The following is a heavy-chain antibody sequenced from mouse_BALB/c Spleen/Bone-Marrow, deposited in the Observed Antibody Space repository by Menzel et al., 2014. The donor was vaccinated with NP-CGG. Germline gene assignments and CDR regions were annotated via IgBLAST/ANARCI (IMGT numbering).Heavy chain of an antibody. Sequence: EVKLVESGAELVKPGASVKLSCTASGFNIKDTYMHWVKPRPEQGLEWIGRIDPANGNTKYDPKFQGKASITADTSSNTAYLQLSSLTSEDTAVYYCASYVYGYYFDYWGQGTTLTVSS. CDR3: ASYVYGYYFDY. D-gene: IGHD2-2*01. J-gene: IGHJ2*01. CDR2: IDPANGNT. CDR1: GFNIKDTY. V-gene: IGHV14-3*02.